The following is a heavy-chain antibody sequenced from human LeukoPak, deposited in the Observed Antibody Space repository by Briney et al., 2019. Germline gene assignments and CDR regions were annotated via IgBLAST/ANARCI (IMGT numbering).Heavy chain of an antibody. CDR3: ASATLRCSGGSCYEMDV. V-gene: IGHV1-69*06. Sequence: GASVKLSCKASVGTFSSYVISWVRQAPGQGLEWMGGIIPLFGTPDYAQKFQDRLTIIADRSTSTAYMELSSLRSEDTAVYYCASATLRCSGGSCYEMDVWGKGTTVTVSS. CDR2: IIPLFGTP. D-gene: IGHD2-15*01. J-gene: IGHJ6*04. CDR1: VGTFSSYV.